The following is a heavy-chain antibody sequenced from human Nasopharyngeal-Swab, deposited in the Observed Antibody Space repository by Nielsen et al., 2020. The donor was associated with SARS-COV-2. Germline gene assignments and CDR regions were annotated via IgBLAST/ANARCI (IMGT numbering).Heavy chain of an antibody. CDR3: AKPLYGDSPFDY. CDR2: ISSSSTI. V-gene: IGHV3-69-1*01. Sequence: WIRHPPGKGLEWVSYISSSSTIYYADSVKGRFTISRDNSKNTLYLQMNSLRAEDTAVYYCAKPLYGDSPFDYWGQGTLVTVSS. J-gene: IGHJ4*02. D-gene: IGHD4-17*01.